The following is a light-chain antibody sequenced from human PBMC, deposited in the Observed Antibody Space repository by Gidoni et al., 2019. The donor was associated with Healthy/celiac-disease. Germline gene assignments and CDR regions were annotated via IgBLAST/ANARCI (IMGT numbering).Light chain of an antibody. J-gene: IGKJ4*01. CDR3: QQRSNWPQLT. Sequence: EIVLTQSPATLSLSPGESATLSYRASQSVSSYLAWYQQKPGQAPRLLIYDASNRATGIPARFSGSGSGTDFTLTISSLEPEDFAVYYCQQRSNWPQLTFGGGTKVEIK. CDR1: QSVSSY. CDR2: DAS. V-gene: IGKV3-11*01.